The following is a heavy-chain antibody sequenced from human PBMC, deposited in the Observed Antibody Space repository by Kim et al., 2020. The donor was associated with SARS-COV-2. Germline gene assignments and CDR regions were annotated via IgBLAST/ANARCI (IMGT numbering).Heavy chain of an antibody. CDR1: GFTFSDYY. J-gene: IGHJ4*02. V-gene: IGHV3-11*06. Sequence: GGSLRLSCAASGFTFSDYYMSWIRQAPGKGLEWVSYISSSSSYTNYADSVKGRFTISRDNAKNSLYLQMNSLRAEDTAVYYCARDYSSGWYGGDYWGQGTLVTVSS. CDR2: ISSSSSYT. CDR3: ARDYSSGWYGGDY. D-gene: IGHD6-19*01.